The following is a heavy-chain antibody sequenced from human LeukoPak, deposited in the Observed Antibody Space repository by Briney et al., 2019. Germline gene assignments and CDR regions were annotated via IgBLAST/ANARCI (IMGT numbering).Heavy chain of an antibody. CDR3: ARNPVGIITTHPNWFDP. D-gene: IGHD3-3*01. V-gene: IGHV4-4*02. Sequence: SGTLSLTCAVSGGSISSSNWWSWVRQPPGKGLEWIGGIYHSGSTNCNPSLKSRVTISVDKSKNQFSLKLNSVTAADTAVYYCARNPVGIITTHPNWFDPWGQGTLVTVSS. J-gene: IGHJ5*02. CDR1: GGSISSSNW. CDR2: IYHSGST.